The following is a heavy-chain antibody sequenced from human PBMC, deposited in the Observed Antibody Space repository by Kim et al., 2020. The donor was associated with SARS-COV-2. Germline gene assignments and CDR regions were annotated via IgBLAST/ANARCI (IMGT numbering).Heavy chain of an antibody. CDR2: TSHKGRI. J-gene: IGHJ5*01. CDR3: ARLPDISGWPFDS. CDR1: GCSISSADYY. Sequence: SESLSLTCAVSGCSISSADYYWTWIRPHPEKGLEWIGYTSHKGRINYNPSLKSRIAMSLDTSKNLFFLKLSSAIAADTAIYYCARLPDISGWPFDSWGQGTLVTVPS. D-gene: IGHD6-19*01. V-gene: IGHV4-31*11.